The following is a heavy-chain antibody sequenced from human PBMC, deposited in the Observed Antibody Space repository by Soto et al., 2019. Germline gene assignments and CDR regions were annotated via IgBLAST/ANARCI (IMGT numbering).Heavy chain of an antibody. CDR2: IYPGDSDT. CDR1: GYSFTSYW. J-gene: IGHJ6*02. CDR3: ARQGEITMVRGVIHPYYYGMDV. V-gene: IGHV5-51*01. Sequence: PGESLKISCKGSGYSFTSYWIGWVRQMPGKGLEWMGIIYPGDSDTRYSPSFQGQVTISADKSISTAYLQWSSLKASDTAMYYCARQGEITMVRGVIHPYYYGMDVWGQGTTVTVS. D-gene: IGHD3-10*01.